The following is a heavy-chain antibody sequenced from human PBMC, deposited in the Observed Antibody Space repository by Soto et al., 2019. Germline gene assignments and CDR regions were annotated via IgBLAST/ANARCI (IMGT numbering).Heavy chain of an antibody. D-gene: IGHD6-19*01. CDR2: IYYSGSA. V-gene: IGHV4-31*03. CDR1: GGSIISGGSY. Sequence: QVQLQESGPGLVKPSETLSLTCTVSGGSIISGGSYWSWIRQHPGKGLEWIGYIYYSGSAYYNASLKSRLNISVDTSKNQFSLRLTSVTAADTAVYFCARRSPRLVDYWGQGTLVTVSS. J-gene: IGHJ4*02. CDR3: ARRSPRLVDY.